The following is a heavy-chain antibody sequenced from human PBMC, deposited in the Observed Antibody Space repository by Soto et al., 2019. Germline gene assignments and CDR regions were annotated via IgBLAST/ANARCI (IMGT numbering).Heavy chain of an antibody. CDR2: IIGSGGHT. D-gene: IGHD3-9*01. J-gene: IGHJ4*02. Sequence: EVQLLESGGGLVEPGGSLRLSCAASGFTFSNYGMTWVRQAPGKGLEWLSGIIGSGGHTFHTDSMKGRFTISRDNSKNTLYLQMNSLRADDTAVYYCARVLTGYYCSPCDFWGQGTLVTVSS. V-gene: IGHV3-23*01. CDR1: GFTFSNYG. CDR3: ARVLTGYYCSPCDF.